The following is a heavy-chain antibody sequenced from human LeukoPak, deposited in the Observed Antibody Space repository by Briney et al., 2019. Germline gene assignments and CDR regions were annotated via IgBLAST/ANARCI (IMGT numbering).Heavy chain of an antibody. V-gene: IGHV4-34*01. CDR1: GGSFSGYY. CDR3: ARVTGWAFDI. J-gene: IGHJ3*02. CDR2: INHSGST. Sequence: SETLSLTCAVYGGSFSGYYWSWIRQPPGKGLEWIGEINHSGSTNYNPSLKSRVTISVDTSKNQFSLKLSSVTAADTAVYYRARVTGWAFDIWGQGTMVTVSS. D-gene: IGHD2-21*02.